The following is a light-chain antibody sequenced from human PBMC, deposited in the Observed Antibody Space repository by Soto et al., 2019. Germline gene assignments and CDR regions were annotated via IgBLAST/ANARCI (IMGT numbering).Light chain of an antibody. CDR2: AVS. V-gene: IGLV2-11*01. CDR3: CSYAGYYTLV. J-gene: IGLJ2*01. CDR1: SSDVGGYNY. Sequence: QYALTQPRSVSGSPGQSVTISCTGTSSDVGGYNYVSWYQQHPGKAPKLIIYAVSGRPSGVPDRFSGSKSGNTASLTISGLQADDEADYYCCSYAGYYTLVFGGGTKVTVL.